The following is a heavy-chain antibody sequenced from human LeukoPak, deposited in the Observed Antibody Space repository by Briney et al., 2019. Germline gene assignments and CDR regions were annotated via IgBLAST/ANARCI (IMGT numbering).Heavy chain of an antibody. V-gene: IGHV3-23*01. CDR2: ISGSGGST. CDR1: GFTFSSYA. CDR3: AREGDAFDI. Sequence: GGSLRLSCAASGFTFSSYAMSWVRQAPGKGLEWVSAISGSGGSTYYADSVKGRFTISRDNAKNSLYLQMDSLRAEDTAVYYCAREGDAFDIWGQGTMVTVSS. J-gene: IGHJ3*02.